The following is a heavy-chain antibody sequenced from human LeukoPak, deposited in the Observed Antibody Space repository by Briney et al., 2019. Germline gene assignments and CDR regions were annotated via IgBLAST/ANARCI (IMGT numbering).Heavy chain of an antibody. J-gene: IGHJ4*02. CDR1: GYTFTSYD. CDR3: ARGKIGSSGWFPFVY. D-gene: IGHD6-19*01. CDR2: MNPNSGNT. Sequence: ASVKVSCKASGYTFTSYDINWVRQATGQGLEWMGWMNPNSGNTGHAQKFQGRVTMTRNTSISTAYMELSSLRSEDTAVYYCARGKIGSSGWFPFVYWGQGTLVTVSS. V-gene: IGHV1-8*01.